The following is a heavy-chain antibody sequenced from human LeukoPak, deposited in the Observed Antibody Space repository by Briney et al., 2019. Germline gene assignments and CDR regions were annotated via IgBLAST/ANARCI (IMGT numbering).Heavy chain of an antibody. CDR3: ARGGSGWDWYFDL. Sequence: PSETLSLTCTVSGGSISSHYWSWIRQPPGKGLDRIGYTYYSGGTNYNPSLKSRVTISIDTSKNLFSLKLSSVTAADTAVYSCARGGSGWDWYFDLWGRGTLVTVSS. D-gene: IGHD6-19*01. CDR1: GGSISSHY. CDR2: TYYSGGT. J-gene: IGHJ2*01. V-gene: IGHV4-59*11.